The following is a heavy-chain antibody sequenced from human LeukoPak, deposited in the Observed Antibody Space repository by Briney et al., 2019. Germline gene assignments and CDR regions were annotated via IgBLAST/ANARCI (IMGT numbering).Heavy chain of an antibody. CDR1: GYTCTSYG. J-gene: IGHJ5*02. CDR2: ISGDNGNT. V-gene: IGHV1-18*01. D-gene: IGHD1-26*01. Sequence: ASVKVSCKASGYTCTSYGISWVRQAPGQGLEWMVWISGDNGNTKYAQKLQGRVTMTTDTSTSTAYMELRSLRSDDTAVYYCARDWAPLSGNYYDAWFDPWGQGTLVTVSS. CDR3: ARDWAPLSGNYYDAWFDP.